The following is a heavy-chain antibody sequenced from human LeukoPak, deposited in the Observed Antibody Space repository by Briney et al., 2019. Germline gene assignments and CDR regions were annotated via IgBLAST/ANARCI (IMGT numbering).Heavy chain of an antibody. V-gene: IGHV1-46*01. CDR3: ASQLQMVYAMGNAFDI. Sequence: GASVKVSCKASGYTFTSYYMHWVRQAPGQGLEWMGIINPSGGSTIYAQKFQGRVTMTRDTSTSTVYMELSSLRSEDTAVYYCASQLQMVYAMGNAFDIWGQGTMVTVSS. CDR1: GYTFTSYY. J-gene: IGHJ3*02. CDR2: INPSGGST. D-gene: IGHD2-8*01.